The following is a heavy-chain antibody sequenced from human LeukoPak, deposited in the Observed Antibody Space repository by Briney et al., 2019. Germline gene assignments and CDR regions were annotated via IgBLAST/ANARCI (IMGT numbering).Heavy chain of an antibody. CDR3: ARDVRDTTMTESY. Sequence: ASVKVSCKASGYTFTGYYMHWVRQAPGQGLEWMGWINPNSGGTNYAQKFQGRVTMTRDTSISTAYMELSRLRSDDTAVYYCARDVRDTTMTESYWGQGTLVTVSS. D-gene: IGHD4-17*01. CDR2: INPNSGGT. V-gene: IGHV1-2*02. CDR1: GYTFTGYY. J-gene: IGHJ4*02.